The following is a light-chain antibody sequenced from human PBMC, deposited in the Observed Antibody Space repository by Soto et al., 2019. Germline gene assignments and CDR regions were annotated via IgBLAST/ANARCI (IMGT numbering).Light chain of an antibody. V-gene: IGKV3-20*01. CDR3: QHFGPTLGFT. Sequence: EIVLTQSPGTLSLSPGERATLSCRASQSVSSSYLAGYQQKPGQAPRLLIHGASSRATGIPDRFSGSGSGTDFTLTISRLEPEDFGVYYCQHFGPTLGFTFGQGTRLDIK. CDR2: GAS. CDR1: QSVSSSY. J-gene: IGKJ5*01.